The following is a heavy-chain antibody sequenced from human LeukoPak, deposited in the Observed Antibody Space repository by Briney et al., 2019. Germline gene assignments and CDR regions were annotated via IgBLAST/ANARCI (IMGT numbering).Heavy chain of an antibody. V-gene: IGHV3-7*03. D-gene: IGHD2/OR15-2a*01. CDR3: AKGFRGVYYYYMDV. CDR1: GFTFSNYW. J-gene: IGHJ6*03. Sequence: PGGSLRLSCAASGFTFSNYWLSWVRQAPGKGLEWVANIQGDGSVNHYVDSVKGRFTISRDNAKNSLYLQMNSLRAEDTAVYYCAKGFRGVYYYYMDVWGKGTTVTVSS. CDR2: IQGDGSVN.